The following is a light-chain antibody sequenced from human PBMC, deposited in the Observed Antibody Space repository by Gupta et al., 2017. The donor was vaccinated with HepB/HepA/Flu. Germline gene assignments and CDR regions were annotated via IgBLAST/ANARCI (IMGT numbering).Light chain of an antibody. J-gene: IGLJ3*02. Sequence: FMLTQPHSVSESPGKPITISCTRNSGSIARNYVQWYQQSPGSAPTIGIYEDDQRPSGVPDRFSGSIDSSSNSASLNISGLKTEDDADDYCQSSDYNRHVVFGGGTKLTVL. V-gene: IGLV6-57*03. CDR1: SGSIARNY. CDR3: QSSDYNRHVV. CDR2: EDD.